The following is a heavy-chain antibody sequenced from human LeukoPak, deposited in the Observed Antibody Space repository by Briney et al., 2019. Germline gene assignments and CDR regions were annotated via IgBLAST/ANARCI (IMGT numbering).Heavy chain of an antibody. D-gene: IGHD5-18*01. J-gene: IGHJ4*02. CDR2: IYYSGST. CDR3: ARGPGYKVDY. V-gene: IGHV4-59*01. CDR1: GGSISSYY. Sequence: SETLSLTCHVSGGSISSYYWSWLRPPPRKGLEWIGYIYYSGSTNYNPSLQSRVTISVDTSKNQFSLKLSSVTAADTAVYYCARGPGYKVDYWGQGTLVTVSS.